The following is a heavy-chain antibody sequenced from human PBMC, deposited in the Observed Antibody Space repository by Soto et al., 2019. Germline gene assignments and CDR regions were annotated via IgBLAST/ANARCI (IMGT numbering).Heavy chain of an antibody. J-gene: IGHJ6*02. CDR1: GFTFSSYG. D-gene: IGHD1-7*01. CDR3: ARARTRYNWNYFYYYYYGMDV. CDR2: IWYDGSNK. V-gene: IGHV3-33*01. Sequence: GGSLRLSCAASGFTFSSYGMHWVRQAPGKGLEWVAVIWYDGSNKYYADSVKGRFTISRDNSKNTLYLQMNSLRAEDTAVYYCARARTRYNWNYFYYYYYGMDVGGQGTTVTVSS.